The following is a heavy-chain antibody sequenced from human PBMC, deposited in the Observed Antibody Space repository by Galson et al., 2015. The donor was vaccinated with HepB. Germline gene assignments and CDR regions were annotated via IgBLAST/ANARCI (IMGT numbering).Heavy chain of an antibody. CDR2: IYNSGNT. Sequence: QVQLQESGPGLVKPSETLSLTCAVYGGSFSGYYWSWIRQPPGKGLEWIGYIYNSGNTDYNPSLKSRATISVDTSKNQFSLKLTSVIAADTAVYYCASRGYSSGYFVYWGQGTLVTVSS. D-gene: IGHD5-18*01. CDR1: GGSFSGYY. CDR3: ASRGYSSGYFVY. V-gene: IGHV4-34*09. J-gene: IGHJ4*02.